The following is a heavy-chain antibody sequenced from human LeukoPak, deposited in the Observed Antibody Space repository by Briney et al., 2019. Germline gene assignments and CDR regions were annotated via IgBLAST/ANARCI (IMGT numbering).Heavy chain of an antibody. V-gene: IGHV4-39*07. Sequence: SETLSLTCTVSGGSISSSSYYWGWIRQPPGKGLEWIGIIYYSGSTYYNPSLKSRVTISVDTSKNQFSLKLSSVTAADTAVYYCAKDPGHHSGSYWGAEYFDYWGQGTLVTVSS. J-gene: IGHJ4*02. D-gene: IGHD1-26*01. CDR1: GGSISSSSYY. CDR3: AKDPGHHSGSYWGAEYFDY. CDR2: IYYSGST.